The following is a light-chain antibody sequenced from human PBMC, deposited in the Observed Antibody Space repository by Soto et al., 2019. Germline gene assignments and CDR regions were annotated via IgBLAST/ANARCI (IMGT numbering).Light chain of an antibody. CDR2: DVT. CDR1: SSDVGGYNH. J-gene: IGLJ2*01. V-gene: IGLV2-14*03. Sequence: QSALTQPASVSGSPGQSITISCTGTSSDVGGYNHVSWYQQHPGKAPKLLICDVTNRPSGVSNRFSGSKSGNTASLTISGLQTEDEADYYCSSFASSIPLVFGGGTKLTVL. CDR3: SSFASSIPLV.